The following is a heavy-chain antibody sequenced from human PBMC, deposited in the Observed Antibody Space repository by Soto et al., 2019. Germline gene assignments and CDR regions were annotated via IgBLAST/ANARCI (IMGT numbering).Heavy chain of an antibody. CDR3: ARLRYDILTGYPYYFDY. CDR2: IYYSGST. D-gene: IGHD3-9*01. CDR1: GGSISSYY. J-gene: IGHJ4*02. V-gene: IGHV4-59*08. Sequence: SETLSLTCTVSGGSISSYYWSWIRQPPGKGLEWIGYIYYSGSTNYNPSLKSRVTISVDTSKNQFSLKLSSVTAADTAVYYCARLRYDILTGYPYYFDYWGQGTLVTVSS.